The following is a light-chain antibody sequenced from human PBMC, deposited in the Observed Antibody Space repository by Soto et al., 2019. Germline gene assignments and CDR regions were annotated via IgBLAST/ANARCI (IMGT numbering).Light chain of an antibody. Sequence: QSALTQPASVSGSPGQSITISCTGTSSDVGGYNYVSWYQQYPGRVPKLLIYKVSNRPSGISNRFSGSKSGNTASLTISGLQAEDEADYFCTSPTPGSLYVFGPGTKLTVL. CDR3: TSPTPGSLYV. CDR1: SSDVGGYNY. V-gene: IGLV2-14*01. CDR2: KVS. J-gene: IGLJ1*01.